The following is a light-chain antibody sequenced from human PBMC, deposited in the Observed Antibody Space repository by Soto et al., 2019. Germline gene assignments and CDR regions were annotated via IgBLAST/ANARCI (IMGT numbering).Light chain of an antibody. J-gene: IGKJ2*01. CDR2: QVS. CDR3: LQATHWPHT. CDR1: RSLVHSDGNIY. V-gene: IGKV2-30*02. Sequence: DVVLTQSPLSLSVTLGQPASISCGSSRSLVHSDGNIYLIWFQQRPGQSPRRLIYQVSNRDSGVPDRFSGSGSVTDLTLKISRVEAEDVGVYYCLQATHWPHTFGQGTKVDIK.